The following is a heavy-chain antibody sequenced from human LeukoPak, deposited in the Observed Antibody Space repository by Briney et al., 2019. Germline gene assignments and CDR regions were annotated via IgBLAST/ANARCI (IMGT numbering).Heavy chain of an antibody. J-gene: IGHJ4*02. CDR3: AVGYCSSTSCYGHDY. CDR2: IIPIFGTA. CDR1: GGTFSSYA. Sequence: ASVKVSCKASGGTFSSYATSWVRQAPGQGLEWMGGIIPIFGTANYAQKFQGRVTITTDESTSTAYMELSSLRSEDTAVYYCAVGYCSSTSCYGHDYWGQGTLVTVSS. D-gene: IGHD2-2*01. V-gene: IGHV1-69*05.